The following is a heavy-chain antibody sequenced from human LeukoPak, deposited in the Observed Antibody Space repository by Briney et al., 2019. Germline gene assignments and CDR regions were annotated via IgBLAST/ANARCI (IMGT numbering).Heavy chain of an antibody. CDR2: ISTGGRTI. V-gene: IGHV3-48*03. D-gene: IGHD2-21*02. CDR3: ARVGYCGGDCWWSDP. Sequence: GGSLRLSCAASEFSISSYEMNWVRQGPGKGLEWVSYISTGGRTIYDADSVKGRFTISRDNAKNSLYLQMNSLRAEDTAVYYCARVGYCGGDCWWSDPWGQGTLVTVSS. CDR1: EFSISSYE. J-gene: IGHJ5*02.